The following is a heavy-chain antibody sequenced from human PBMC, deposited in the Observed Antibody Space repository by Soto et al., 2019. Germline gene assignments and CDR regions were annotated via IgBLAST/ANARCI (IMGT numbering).Heavy chain of an antibody. Sequence: GGSVKVSCKVSGYTLTELSMHWVRQAPGKGLEWMGGFDPEDGETIYAQKFQGRVTMTEDTSTDTAYMELSSLRSEDTAVYYCATERLRYYDFWSGRKNYYMDVWGKGTTVTVSS. CDR1: GYTLTELS. J-gene: IGHJ6*03. CDR3: ATERLRYYDFWSGRKNYYMDV. D-gene: IGHD3-3*01. CDR2: FDPEDGET. V-gene: IGHV1-24*01.